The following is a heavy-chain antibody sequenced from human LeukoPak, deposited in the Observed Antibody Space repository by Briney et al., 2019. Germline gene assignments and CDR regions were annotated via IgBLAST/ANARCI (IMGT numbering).Heavy chain of an antibody. Sequence: SETLSLTCAVYGGSFTDYYWTWIRQRPGKGLDWIGEINHRGSTNYNPSLESRVTISVDTSKSQFSLKLSSMTAADTAAFFCSRLRQYCDNCDLDGLDIWGQGTMVPVSS. D-gene: IGHD3-22*01. CDR2: INHRGST. CDR1: GGSFTDYY. J-gene: IGHJ3*02. CDR3: SRLRQYCDNCDLDGLDI. V-gene: IGHV4-34*01.